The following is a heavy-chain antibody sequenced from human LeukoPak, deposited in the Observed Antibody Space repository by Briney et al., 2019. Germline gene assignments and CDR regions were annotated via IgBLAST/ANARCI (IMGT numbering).Heavy chain of an antibody. CDR2: LNPNSGDT. Sequence: GASVKVSCKASGYTFTVYSIHWVRQAPGQGLEWMGWLNPNSGDTNFAQKFQGRVTMTSDTSVSTAYMELRWLRSDDTAVYFCARKREISRRPSLYSYGMDVWGQGTTVTVSS. CDR1: GYTFTVYS. D-gene: IGHD3-16*02. CDR3: ARKREISRRPSLYSYGMDV. V-gene: IGHV1-2*02. J-gene: IGHJ6*02.